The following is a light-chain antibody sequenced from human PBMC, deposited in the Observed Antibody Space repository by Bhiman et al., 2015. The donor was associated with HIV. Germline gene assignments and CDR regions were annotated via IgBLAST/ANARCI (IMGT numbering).Light chain of an antibody. CDR3: QAWDTTISYV. J-gene: IGLJ1*01. CDR1: KLSNKF. V-gene: IGLV3-1*01. Sequence: SYELTQPPSVSVSPGQTASITCSGDKLSNKFVCWYQQKTGQSPVLVMYEDNRRPSGIPERFSGSNSGNTATLTIRGTQAMDEADYYCQAWDTTISYVFGSGTKVTVL. CDR2: EDN.